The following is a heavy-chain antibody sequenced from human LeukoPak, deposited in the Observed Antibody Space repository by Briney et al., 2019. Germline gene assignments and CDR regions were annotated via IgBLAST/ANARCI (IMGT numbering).Heavy chain of an antibody. CDR3: ARDRGPGVGGYSYGFDY. J-gene: IGHJ4*02. V-gene: IGHV4-59*01. CDR2: IYYSESA. Sequence: SETLSLTCTVSGGSISSYYWSWLRQPPGKGLEWIGYIYYSESANYNPSLKSRVTISVDTSKNQFSLKLSSVTAADTAVYYCARDRGPGVGGYSYGFDYWGQGTLVTVSS. D-gene: IGHD5-18*01. CDR1: GGSISSYY.